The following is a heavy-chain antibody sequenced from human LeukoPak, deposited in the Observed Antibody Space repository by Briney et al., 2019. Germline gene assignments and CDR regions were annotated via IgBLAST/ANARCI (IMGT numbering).Heavy chain of an antibody. V-gene: IGHV3-30*18. J-gene: IGHJ4*02. CDR1: GFTFSSYG. CDR2: ISYDGSNK. CDR3: AKRFSSSIDY. D-gene: IGHD6-6*01. Sequence: PGRSLRLSCAASGFTFSSYGMHWVRQAPGKGLEWVAVISYDGSNKYYADSVEGRFTISRDNSKNTLYLRMNSLRAEDTAVYYCAKRFSSSIDYWGQGTLVTVSS.